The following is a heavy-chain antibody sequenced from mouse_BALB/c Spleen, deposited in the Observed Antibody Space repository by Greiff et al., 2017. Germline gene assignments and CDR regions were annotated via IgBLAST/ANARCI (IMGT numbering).Heavy chain of an antibody. Sequence: DVMLVESGGGLVKPGGSLKLSCAASGFTFSSYAMSWVRQTPEKRLEWVASISSGGSTYYPDSVKGRFTISRDNARNILYLQMSSLRSEDTAMYYCARVLLRPYYFDYWGQGTTLTVSS. CDR3: ARVLLRPYYFDY. CDR2: ISSGGST. J-gene: IGHJ2*01. D-gene: IGHD1-1*01. V-gene: IGHV5-6-5*01. CDR1: GFTFSSYA.